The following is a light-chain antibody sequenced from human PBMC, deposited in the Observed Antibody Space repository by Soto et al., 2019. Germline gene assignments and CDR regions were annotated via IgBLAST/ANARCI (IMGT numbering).Light chain of an antibody. J-gene: IGKJ4*01. Sequence: DIQMTQSPSFLSASVGDRVTITCRASQGISNYLAWYQQKPGKAPNLLIYTASTLQSGVPSRFSGSGSGTEFTITISSLQPEDSATYYCQRLNGYPLTFGGGTKVQIK. CDR2: TAS. CDR3: QRLNGYPLT. CDR1: QGISNY. V-gene: IGKV1-9*01.